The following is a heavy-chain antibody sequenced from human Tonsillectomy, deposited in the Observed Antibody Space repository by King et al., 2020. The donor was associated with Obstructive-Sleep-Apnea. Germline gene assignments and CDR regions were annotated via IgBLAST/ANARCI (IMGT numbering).Heavy chain of an antibody. J-gene: IGHJ4*02. CDR2: IRYDGSNK. CDR3: AKGGGEGSGWYYFDY. D-gene: IGHD6-19*01. V-gene: IGHV3-30*02. Sequence: VQLVESGGGVVQPGGSLRLSCAASGFTFSSYGMHWVRQAPGKGLEWVAFIRYDGSNKYYADSVKGRFTISRDNSKNTLYLQMNSLRAEDPAVYYCAKGGGEGSGWYYFDYWGQGTLVTVSS. CDR1: GFTFSSYG.